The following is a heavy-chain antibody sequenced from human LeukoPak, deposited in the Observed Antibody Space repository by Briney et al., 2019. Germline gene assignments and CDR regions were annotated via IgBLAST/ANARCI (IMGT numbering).Heavy chain of an antibody. J-gene: IGHJ4*02. Sequence: GGSLRLSCTASGFTFNDYWMTWVRQTPGKGLEWLANINEDGSAKNYVDSVKGRFTISRDNAKNSLYLQMNSLRAEDTALYYCAKDHDSSGYYPDYWGQGTLVTVSS. D-gene: IGHD3-22*01. CDR3: AKDHDSSGYYPDY. CDR2: INEDGSAK. V-gene: IGHV3-7*03. CDR1: GFTFNDYW.